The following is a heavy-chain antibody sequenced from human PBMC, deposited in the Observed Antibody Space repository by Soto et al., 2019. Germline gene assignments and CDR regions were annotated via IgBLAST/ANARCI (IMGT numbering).Heavy chain of an antibody. CDR1: GFTFRSYA. D-gene: IGHD2-15*01. CDR3: AKDDIVVVVAAGPYDAFDI. CDR2: ISGSGGST. Sequence: GGSLRLSCAASGFTFRSYAMSWVRQAPGKGLEWVSAISGSGGSTYYADSVKGRFTISRDNSKNTLYLQMNSLRAEDTAVYYCAKDDIVVVVAAGPYDAFDIWGQGTMVTVSS. J-gene: IGHJ3*02. V-gene: IGHV3-23*01.